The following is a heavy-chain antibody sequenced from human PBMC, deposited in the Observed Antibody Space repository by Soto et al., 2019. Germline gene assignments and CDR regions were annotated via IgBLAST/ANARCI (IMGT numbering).Heavy chain of an antibody. V-gene: IGHV3-33*01. D-gene: IGHD6-13*01. Sequence: GGSLRLSCAASGFTFSSYGMHWFRQAPGKGLEGVAVLWNDGSNKYYADSGKGGFTISRDNSKNTLYLQMNSLRAEDTAVYYCARESFPGYSSSWYDYWGQGTLVTVSS. CDR3: ARESFPGYSSSWYDY. CDR2: LWNDGSNK. CDR1: GFTFSSYG. J-gene: IGHJ4*02.